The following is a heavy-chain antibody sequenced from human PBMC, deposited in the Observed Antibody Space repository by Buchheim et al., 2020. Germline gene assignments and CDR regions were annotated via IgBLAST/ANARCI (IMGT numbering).Heavy chain of an antibody. V-gene: IGHV3-23*01. CDR1: GFTFSSYT. J-gene: IGHJ6*02. CDR3: AKGGSNTAGYYYFGMDV. Sequence: EVHLLESGGGLVQPGGSLRLSCAASGFTFSSYTMSWVRQAPGKGLEWVSAIVDSGATTSYADSVKGRFTISRDNSKNTLDLQMNSLRAEDAAVYYCAKGGSNTAGYYYFGMDVWGQGTT. CDR2: IVDSGATT. D-gene: IGHD2/OR15-2a*01.